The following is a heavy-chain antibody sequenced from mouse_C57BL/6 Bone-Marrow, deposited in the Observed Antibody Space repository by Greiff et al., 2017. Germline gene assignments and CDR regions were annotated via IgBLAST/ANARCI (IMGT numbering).Heavy chain of an antibody. CDR2: ISAGGSYT. D-gene: IGHD1-1*01. CDR3: SRDAVVAPSEYFDV. Sequence: EVHLVESGGGLVKPGGSLKLSCAASGFTFSSYAMSWVRQTPEKRLEWVATISAGGSYTYYPDNVKGRFTLTIDNATNKLYLQMSHLKSEDTAMDCCSRDAVVAPSEYFDVWGTGTTVTVSS. J-gene: IGHJ1*03. CDR1: GFTFSSYA. V-gene: IGHV5-4*01.